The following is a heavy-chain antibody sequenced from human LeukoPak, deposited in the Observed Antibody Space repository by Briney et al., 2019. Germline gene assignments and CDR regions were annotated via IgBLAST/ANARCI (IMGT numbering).Heavy chain of an antibody. V-gene: IGHV1-2*02. J-gene: IGHJ6*03. Sequence: ASVKVSCKASGYTFTGYYMHWVRQAPGQGLEWMGWINPNSGGTNYAQKFQGRVTMTRDTSISTAYMELSRLRSDGTAVYYCARVSVEMATIKGPYYYYMDVWGKATTVTVSS. CDR3: ARVSVEMATIKGPYYYYMDV. CDR1: GYTFTGYY. CDR2: INPNSGGT. D-gene: IGHD5-24*01.